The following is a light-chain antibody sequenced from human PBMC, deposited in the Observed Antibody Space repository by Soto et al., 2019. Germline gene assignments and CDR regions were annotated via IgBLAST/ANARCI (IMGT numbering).Light chain of an antibody. CDR2: EVS. CDR3: ISYTSSSSSYV. Sequence: QSALTQPASVSGSPGQSITISCTGTSSDFGGYNYVSWYQQHPGKAPKLMIYEVSNRPSGVSNRFSGSKSGNTASLTISGLQAEDEADYYCISYTSSSSSYVFGTGTKVTV. J-gene: IGLJ1*01. V-gene: IGLV2-14*01. CDR1: SSDFGGYNY.